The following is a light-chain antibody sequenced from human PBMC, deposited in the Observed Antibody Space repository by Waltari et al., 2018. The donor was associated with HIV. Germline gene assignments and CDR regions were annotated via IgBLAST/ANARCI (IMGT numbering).Light chain of an antibody. CDR3: QQYNNWPPWT. CDR1: QSISSY. J-gene: IGKJ1*01. CDR2: DAS. V-gene: IGKV3-11*01. Sequence: EIVLTQSPATLSLSPGHTATLSCRASQSISSYLAWYQQKPGQAPRLLIYDASHRATGIPARFSGSGSGTDFTLTIGPLEPEDFAVYYCQQYNNWPPWTFGQGTKVEI.